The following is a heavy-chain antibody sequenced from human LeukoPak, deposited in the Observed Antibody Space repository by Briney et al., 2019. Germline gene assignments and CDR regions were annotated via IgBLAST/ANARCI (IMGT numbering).Heavy chain of an antibody. Sequence: GGSLRLSCAASGFTFSSYWMSWVRQAPGKGLEWVANIKQDGSEKYYVDSVKGRFTISRDNAKNSLYLQMNSLRAEDTAVYYCNYYGSGSSYYFDYWGQGTLVTVSS. CDR1: GFTFSSYW. CDR3: NYYGSGSSYYFDY. CDR2: IKQDGSEK. D-gene: IGHD3-10*01. J-gene: IGHJ4*02. V-gene: IGHV3-7*01.